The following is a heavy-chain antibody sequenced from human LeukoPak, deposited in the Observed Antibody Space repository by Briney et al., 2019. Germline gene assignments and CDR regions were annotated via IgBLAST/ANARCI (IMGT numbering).Heavy chain of an antibody. D-gene: IGHD3-3*01. CDR2: IIPIFGTA. J-gene: IGHJ4*02. V-gene: IGHV1-69*13. Sequence: SVKVSCKASGGTFSSYAISWVRQAPGQGLEWMGGIIPIFGTANYAQKFQGRVTITADESTSTAYMELSSLRSEDTAVYYCASVTIFGVVIGCFDYWGQGTLVTVSS. CDR3: ASVTIFGVVIGCFDY. CDR1: GGTFSSYA.